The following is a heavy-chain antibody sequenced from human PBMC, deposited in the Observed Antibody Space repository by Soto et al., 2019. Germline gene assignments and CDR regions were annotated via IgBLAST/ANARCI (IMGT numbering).Heavy chain of an antibody. CDR1: GGSISSSSYY. D-gene: IGHD6-19*01. CDR3: ARHAGSGWPKAGWFDP. CDR2: IYYSGST. Sequence: XGSLGLTCTVSGGSISSSSYYGGWIRQPPGKGLEWIGSIYYSGSTYYNPSLKSRVTISVDTSKNQFSLKLSSVTAADTAVYYCARHAGSGWPKAGWFDPWGQGTLVTVS. V-gene: IGHV4-39*01. J-gene: IGHJ5*02.